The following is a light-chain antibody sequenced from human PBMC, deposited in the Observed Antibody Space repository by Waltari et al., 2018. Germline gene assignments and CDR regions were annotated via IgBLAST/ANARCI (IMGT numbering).Light chain of an antibody. CDR3: QQYAGSPIT. CDR2: GAS. J-gene: IGKJ4*01. CDR1: QSVRHSN. V-gene: IGKV3-20*01. Sequence: EIVLTQSPGTLSLSPGERATLSCRATQSVRHSNLAWYQQKGGQAPRLLIYGASSRATGIPDRFSGSGSGTDFTLSISRLEPEDYGVYYCQQYAGSPITFGGGTKVEI.